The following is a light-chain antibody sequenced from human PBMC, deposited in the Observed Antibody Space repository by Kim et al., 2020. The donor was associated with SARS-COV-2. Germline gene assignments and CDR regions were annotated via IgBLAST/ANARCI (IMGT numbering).Light chain of an antibody. CDR2: DVS. CDR3: CSYAGSYTGV. CDR1: RSDVGGYNY. V-gene: IGLV2-11*01. Sequence: QSALTQPRSVSGSPGQSVTISCTGTRSDVGGYNYVSWYQQHPGKAPKLMIYDVSKRPSGVPDRFSASKSGNTASLTISGLLTEDEAEYYCCSYAGSYTGVFGGGTKLTVL. J-gene: IGLJ3*02.